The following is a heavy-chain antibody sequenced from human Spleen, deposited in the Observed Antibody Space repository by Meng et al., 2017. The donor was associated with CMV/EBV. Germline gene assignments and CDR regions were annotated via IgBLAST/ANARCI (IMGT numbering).Heavy chain of an antibody. J-gene: IGHJ5*02. D-gene: IGHD6-13*01. Sequence: QVQLVXXXXXXVQXGXXXRLSXXASGFTFSSYAMHWVRQAPGKGLEWVAVISYDGSNKYYADSVKGRFTISRDNSKNTLYLQMNSLRAEDTAVYYCARKGRIAAAGYNWFDPWGQGTLVTVSS. CDR1: GFTFSSYA. CDR3: ARKGRIAAAGYNWFDP. CDR2: ISYDGSNK. V-gene: IGHV3-30-3*01.